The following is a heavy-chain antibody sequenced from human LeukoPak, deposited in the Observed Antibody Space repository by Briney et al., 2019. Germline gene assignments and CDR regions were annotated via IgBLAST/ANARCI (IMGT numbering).Heavy chain of an antibody. V-gene: IGHV3-9*01. J-gene: IGHJ4*02. CDR3: AKDIGYYGSSGRSSFDY. D-gene: IGHD3-10*01. CDR2: ISWNSGSI. CDR1: GFTFSSYA. Sequence: PGGSLRLSCAASGFTFSSYAMSWVRQAPGKGLEWVSGISWNSGSIGYADSVKGRFTISRDNAKNSLFLQMISLRPEDTALYYCAKDIGYYGSSGRSSFDYWGQGTLVTVSS.